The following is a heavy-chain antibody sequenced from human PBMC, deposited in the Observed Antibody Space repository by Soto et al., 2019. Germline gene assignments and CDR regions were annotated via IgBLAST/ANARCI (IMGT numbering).Heavy chain of an antibody. J-gene: IGHJ4*02. CDR1: GYTFTTYG. Sequence: QVQLVQSGAEVKKPGASVKVSCKASGYTFTTYGITWIRHAPGQGLEWMGWINPYNDNTNYAQKLQGRVTVTTYTSTNTAYKELRRLRSDDTAMYYCARTDSRPQDFDYCGQGTLVTVSS. CDR3: ARTDSRPQDFDY. CDR2: INPYNDNT. D-gene: IGHD6-13*01. V-gene: IGHV1-18*01.